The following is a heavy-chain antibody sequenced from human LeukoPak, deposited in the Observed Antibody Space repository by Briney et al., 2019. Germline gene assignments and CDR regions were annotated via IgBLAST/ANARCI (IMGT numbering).Heavy chain of an antibody. CDR1: GYTFTGYY. D-gene: IGHD4-17*01. Sequence: GASVKVSCKASGYTFTGYYMHWVRQAPGQGLEWMGWINPNSGGTNYAQKFQGRVTMTRDTSISTAYMELSRLRSDDTAVYYCARERDTVTTYYMDVWGKGTTVTVSS. CDR3: ARERDTVTTYYMDV. CDR2: INPNSGGT. V-gene: IGHV1-2*02. J-gene: IGHJ6*03.